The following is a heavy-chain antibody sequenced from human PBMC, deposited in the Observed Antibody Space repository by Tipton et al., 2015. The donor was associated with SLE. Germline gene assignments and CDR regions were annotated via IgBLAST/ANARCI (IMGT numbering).Heavy chain of an antibody. V-gene: IGHV4-59*08. D-gene: IGHD6-13*01. Sequence: TLSLTCTVSGGSISSYYWSWIRQPPGQGLEWIGYIYYSGSTNYNPSLKSRVTISVDTSKNQFSLKLSSVTAADTAVYYCARHSGDSSSWYIGNFQHWGQGTLVTVSS. CDR3: ARHSGDSSSWYIGNFQH. CDR1: GGSISSYY. CDR2: IYYSGST. J-gene: IGHJ1*01.